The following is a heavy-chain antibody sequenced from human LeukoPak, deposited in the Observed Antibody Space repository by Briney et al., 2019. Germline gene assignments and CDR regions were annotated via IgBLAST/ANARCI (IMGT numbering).Heavy chain of an antibody. CDR1: GGSFSGYY. CDR2: INHSGST. D-gene: IGHD6-19*01. Sequence: SETLPLTCAVSGGSFSGYYWSWIRQPPGKGLEWIGEINHSGSTNYNPSLKSRVTISVDTSQNQFFLKLSSVIDADTVVYYCARGGISGWYSLNCWGKGTLVTVSS. V-gene: IGHV4-34*01. CDR3: ARGGISGWYSLNC. J-gene: IGHJ4*02.